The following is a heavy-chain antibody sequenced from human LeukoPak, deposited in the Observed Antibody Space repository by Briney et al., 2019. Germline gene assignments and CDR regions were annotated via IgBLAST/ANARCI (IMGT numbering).Heavy chain of an antibody. CDR2: INPNSGGT. CDR1: GYTLTELS. V-gene: IGHV1-2*02. CDR3: ARRGYSYDAFDI. D-gene: IGHD5-18*01. J-gene: IGHJ3*02. Sequence: ASVKVSCKVSGYTLTELSMHWVRQAPGQGLEWMGWINPNSGGTNYAQKFQGRVTMTRDTSISTAYMELSRLRSDDTAVYYCARRGYSYDAFDIWGQGTMVTVSS.